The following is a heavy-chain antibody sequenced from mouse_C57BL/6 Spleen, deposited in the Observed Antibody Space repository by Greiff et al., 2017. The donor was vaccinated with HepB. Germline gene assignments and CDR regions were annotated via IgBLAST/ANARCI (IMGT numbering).Heavy chain of an antibody. CDR1: GYSITSGYY. CDR3: ARGGLYYWYFDV. J-gene: IGHJ1*03. CDR2: ISYDGSN. V-gene: IGHV3-6*01. Sequence: DVQLQESGPGLVKPSQSLSLTCSVTGYSITSGYYWNWIRQFPGNKLEWMGYISYDGSNNYNPSLKNRISITRDTSKNQFFLKLNSVTTEDTATYYCARGGLYYWYFDVWGTGTTVTVSP.